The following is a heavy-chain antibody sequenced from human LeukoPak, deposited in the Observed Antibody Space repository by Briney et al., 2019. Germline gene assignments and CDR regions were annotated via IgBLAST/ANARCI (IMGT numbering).Heavy chain of an antibody. CDR1: GGSISSGSYH. Sequence: KTSVTLSLTCTVSGGSISSGSYHWNWIRQPAGKALEWIGRVHSGGSDYNPSLKSRVTISEDTPKNQFAQKLSSVTAADTAVYYCARSYDISGYQARGFDYWGQGILVTVSS. CDR3: ARSYDISGYQARGFDY. J-gene: IGHJ4*02. CDR2: VHSGGS. D-gene: IGHD3-22*01. V-gene: IGHV4-61*02.